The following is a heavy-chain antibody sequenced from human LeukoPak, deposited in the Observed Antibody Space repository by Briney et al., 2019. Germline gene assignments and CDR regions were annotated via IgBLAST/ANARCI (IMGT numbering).Heavy chain of an antibody. Sequence: ASVKVSCKASGYTFTSYGISWVRQAPGQGLEWMGWISAYNGNTNYAQKFQGRVTMTRDTSISTAYMELSRLRSDDTAVYYCAREQLELRGFDPWGQGTLVTVSS. CDR3: AREQLELRGFDP. CDR2: ISAYNGNT. J-gene: IGHJ5*02. CDR1: GYTFTSYG. V-gene: IGHV1-18*01. D-gene: IGHD1-7*01.